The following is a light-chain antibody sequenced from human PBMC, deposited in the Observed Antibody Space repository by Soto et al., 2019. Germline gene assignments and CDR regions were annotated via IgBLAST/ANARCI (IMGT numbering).Light chain of an antibody. J-gene: IGKJ4*01. CDR1: QSVSSY. CDR2: DAS. Sequence: EIVLTQSPATLSLSPGERATLSCRASQSVSSYLAWYQQKPGQAPRLLIYDASNRATGIPARFSGSGSGTDFTLTISSLEPEDFAVYYCQEYGTSPRLTFGGGTKVEMK. CDR3: QEYGTSPRLT. V-gene: IGKV3-11*01.